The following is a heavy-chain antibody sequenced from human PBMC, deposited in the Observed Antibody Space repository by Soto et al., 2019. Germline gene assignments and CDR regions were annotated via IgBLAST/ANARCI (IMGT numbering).Heavy chain of an antibody. CDR3: ARGGHDLWSGPFDY. V-gene: IGHV4-4*07. J-gene: IGHJ4*02. Sequence: SETLPLTCSVSGGSISTYYCNWIRQPAGKGREWIGRIDTSGSTNYNPALKSRVTMSVDTAKNQFSLKLSSVTAADTAVYYCARGGHDLWSGPFDYWDQGTPVT. CDR1: GGSISTYY. D-gene: IGHD3-3*01. CDR2: IDTSGST.